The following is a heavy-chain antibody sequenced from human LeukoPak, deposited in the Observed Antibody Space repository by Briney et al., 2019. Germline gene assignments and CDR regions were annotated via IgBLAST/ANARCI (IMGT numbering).Heavy chain of an antibody. D-gene: IGHD5-18*01. CDR3: ARPKGADSIQLWCLDV. V-gene: IGHV3-33*01. J-gene: IGHJ6*02. Sequence: GGSLRLSCVASGFNFSNSGMHWVRQAPGKGLEWVAVLLYDGSIEYYADSVKGRFTISRDNSKTTLYLQMNSLRAEDTAVYYCARPKGADSIQLWCLDVWGQGTTVTVSS. CDR1: GFNFSNSG. CDR2: LLYDGSIE.